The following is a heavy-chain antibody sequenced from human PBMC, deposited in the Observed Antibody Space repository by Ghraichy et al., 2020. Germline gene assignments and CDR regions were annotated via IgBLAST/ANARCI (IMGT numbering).Heavy chain of an antibody. J-gene: IGHJ4*02. D-gene: IGHD4-17*01. Sequence: SQTLSLTCTVSGDSISSYYWNWIRQTPGRGLEWIANIRPGGSTNYNPSLKSRVTLSVDTSLNHFSLMLKSVTAADTAVYYYARRGDYARAFLDYWGQGLLVSVSS. CDR2: IRPGGST. CDR3: ARRGDYARAFLDY. CDR1: GDSISSYY. V-gene: IGHV4-4*09.